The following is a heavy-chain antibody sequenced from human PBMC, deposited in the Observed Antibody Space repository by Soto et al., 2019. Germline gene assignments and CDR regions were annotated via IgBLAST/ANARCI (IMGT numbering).Heavy chain of an antibody. J-gene: IGHJ4*02. CDR1: GGSLSGHY. V-gene: IGHV4-34*01. CDR3: ASPQYNWNNPFVY. CDR2: INHLGST. D-gene: IGHD1-20*01. Sequence: QVQLQQWGAGLLKPSETLSLTCAVYGGSLSGHYWSWLRQPPGKGLERIGEINHLGSTDYNPFLRSRVTISVDTSKNQFSLRLTSVTAADTAVYYCASPQYNWNNPFVYWGQGTLVTVSS.